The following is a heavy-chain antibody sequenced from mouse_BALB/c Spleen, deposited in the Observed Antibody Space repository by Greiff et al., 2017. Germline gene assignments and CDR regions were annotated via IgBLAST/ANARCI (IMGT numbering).Heavy chain of an antibody. V-gene: IGHV1-69*02. CDR3: ARTDYGSRIAY. Sequence: QVQLQQSGAELVKPGASVKLSCKASGYTFTSYWMHWVKQRPGQGLEWIGEIDPSDSYTNYNQKFKGKATLTVDKSSSTAYMQLSSLTSEDSAVYYCARTDYGSRIAYWGQGTLVTVSA. CDR2: IDPSDSYT. CDR1: GYTFTSYW. J-gene: IGHJ3*01. D-gene: IGHD1-1*01.